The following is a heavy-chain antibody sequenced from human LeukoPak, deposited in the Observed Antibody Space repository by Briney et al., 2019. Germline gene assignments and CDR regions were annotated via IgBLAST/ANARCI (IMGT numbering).Heavy chain of an antibody. V-gene: IGHV3-23*01. CDR2: ISGSGGST. CDR3: AKQRRIRGYSYGFDP. J-gene: IGHJ5*02. Sequence: AGGSLRLSCAASGFTFSSYAMSWVRQAPGKGLEWVSAISGSGGSTYYADSVKGRFTISGDNSKNTLYLQMNSLRAEDTAVYYCAKQRRIRGYSYGFDPWGQGTLVTVSS. D-gene: IGHD5-18*01. CDR1: GFTFSSYA.